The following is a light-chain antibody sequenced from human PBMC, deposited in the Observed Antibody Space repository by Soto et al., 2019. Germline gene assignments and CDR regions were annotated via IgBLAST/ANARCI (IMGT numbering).Light chain of an antibody. CDR2: GAS. CDR3: QQYGGSPRT. J-gene: IGKJ1*01. Sequence: EIVLTQSPGTLSLSPGDRATLSCRASQSVSNNYLAWYQQKPGQAPRLLIYGASSRATDIPDRFSGSGSGTDFSLTISRLAPEDFAVYYCQQYGGSPRTFGQGTKVEIK. CDR1: QSVSNNY. V-gene: IGKV3-20*01.